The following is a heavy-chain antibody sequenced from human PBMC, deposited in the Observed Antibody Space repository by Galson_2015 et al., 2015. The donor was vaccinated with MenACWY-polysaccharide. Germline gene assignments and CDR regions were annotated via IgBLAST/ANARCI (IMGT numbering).Heavy chain of an antibody. CDR2: IYHSGST. J-gene: IGHJ4*02. CDR1: GDSINYSSYF. CDR3: ARLYGEGEYYFDY. V-gene: IGHV4-39*01. D-gene: IGHD3-10*01. Sequence: TLSLTCPVSGDSINYSSYFWGWIRQPPGQGLEWIGAIYHSGSTYYNPSLKSRVTISIDTSKKQFSLKLGSVTAADTAVYYCARLYGEGEYYFDYWGQGALVTVSS.